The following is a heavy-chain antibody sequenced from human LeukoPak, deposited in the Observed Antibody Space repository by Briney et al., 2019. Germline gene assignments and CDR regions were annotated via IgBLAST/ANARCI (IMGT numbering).Heavy chain of an antibody. CDR2: IYTSGST. V-gene: IGHV4-4*07. D-gene: IGHD3-10*01. Sequence: PSETLSLTCTVSGGSISSYYWSWIRQPAGKGLEWIGRIYTSGSTNYNPSLKSRVTMSVDTSKNQFSLKLSSVTAADTAVYYCASTGTMVRGVIRDYWGQGTLVTVSS. J-gene: IGHJ4*02. CDR1: GGSISSYY. CDR3: ASTGTMVRGVIRDY.